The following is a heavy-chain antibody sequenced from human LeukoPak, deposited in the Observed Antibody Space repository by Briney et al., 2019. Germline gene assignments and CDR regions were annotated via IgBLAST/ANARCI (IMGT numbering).Heavy chain of an antibody. J-gene: IGHJ4*02. V-gene: IGHV1-18*01. Sequence: ASVKVSCKASGYTFTSYGISGVRQAPGQGLEWMGWISAYNDNTNYAQKLQGRVTMTTDTSTSTAYMELRSLRSDDTAIYYCARDLGTYYYGSGYYFDYWGQGTLVTVSS. CDR2: ISAYNDNT. CDR3: ARDLGTYYYGSGYYFDY. D-gene: IGHD3-10*01. CDR1: GYTFTSYG.